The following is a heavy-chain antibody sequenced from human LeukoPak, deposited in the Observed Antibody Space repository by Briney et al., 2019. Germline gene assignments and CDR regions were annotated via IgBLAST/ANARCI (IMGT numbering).Heavy chain of an antibody. CDR2: IYTSGST. CDR1: GGSISSYY. J-gene: IGHJ5*02. Sequence: KSSETLSLTCTVSGGSISSYYWSWIRQPAGKGLEWIGRIYTSGSTNYNPSLKSRLTISVDTSRKQFSLKLTSVTAADTALYFCARGPLAFRRVAGIFSWGRGTQVTVSS. CDR3: ARGPLAFRRVAGIFS. D-gene: IGHD6-19*01. V-gene: IGHV4-4*07.